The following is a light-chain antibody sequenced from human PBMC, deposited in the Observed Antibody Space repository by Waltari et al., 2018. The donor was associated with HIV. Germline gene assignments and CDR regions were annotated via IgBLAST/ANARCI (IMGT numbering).Light chain of an antibody. V-gene: IGLV1-40*01. Sequence: QSALTQPPSVSGAPGQRVTISCTGTSSTIRTGPAVHWYPQLPGTAPKLLIYGNSYRPSGVPDRFSGSKSGTSASLAITGLQAEDEADYYCQSYDSRLSGSVFGGGTKLTVL. CDR3: QSYDSRLSGSV. CDR1: SSTIRTGPA. CDR2: GNS. J-gene: IGLJ3*02.